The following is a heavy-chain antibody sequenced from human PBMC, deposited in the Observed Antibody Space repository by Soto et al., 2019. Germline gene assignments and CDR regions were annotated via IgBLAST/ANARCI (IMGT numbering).Heavy chain of an antibody. D-gene: IGHD4-4*01. CDR1: GFTFSSYA. J-gene: IGHJ2*01. CDR3: ARPLWRNDYNWGYFDL. V-gene: IGHV3-30-3*01. Sequence: QVQLVESGGGVVQPGRSLRLSCAASGFTFSSYAMHWVRQAPGKGLEWVAVISYDGSNKYYADSVKGRFTISRDNSKNNLYMQMTSLRAEDMAVYYCARPLWRNDYNWGYFDLWGRGTLVTVSS. CDR2: ISYDGSNK.